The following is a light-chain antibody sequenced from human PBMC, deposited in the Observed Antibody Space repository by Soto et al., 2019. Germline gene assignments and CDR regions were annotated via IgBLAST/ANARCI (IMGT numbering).Light chain of an antibody. Sequence: DLQMTQYPSSLSASVGDRVTITCQASQDITNYLNWYQQKPGKAPRLLLYDAFSLETGVPSRFSGSGSGTDFTFTISSLQPEDIATYYCQHYDHLPITFGQGTRLEI. V-gene: IGKV1-33*01. J-gene: IGKJ5*01. CDR1: QDITNY. CDR3: QHYDHLPIT. CDR2: DAF.